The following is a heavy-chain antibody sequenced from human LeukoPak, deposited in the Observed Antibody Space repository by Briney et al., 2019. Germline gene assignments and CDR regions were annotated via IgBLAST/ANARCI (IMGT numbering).Heavy chain of an antibody. J-gene: IGHJ4*02. D-gene: IGHD1-26*01. Sequence: ASVKVSCKVSGYTLTALAMHWVRQAPGKGLEWMGGFDLEDGETIYAQKFQGRVTMTEDTSTDTAYMELSSLRSEDTAVYYCATPLAPGATSLIDYWGQGTLVTVSS. CDR2: FDLEDGET. CDR1: GYTLTALA. V-gene: IGHV1-24*01. CDR3: ATPLAPGATSLIDY.